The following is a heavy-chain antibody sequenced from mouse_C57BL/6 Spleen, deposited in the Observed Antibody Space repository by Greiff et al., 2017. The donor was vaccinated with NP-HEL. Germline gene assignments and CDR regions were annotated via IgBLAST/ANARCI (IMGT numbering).Heavy chain of an antibody. D-gene: IGHD2-1*01. J-gene: IGHJ3*01. CDR2: ISGGGGNT. CDR3: ARADYGNDAY. V-gene: IGHV5-9*01. CDR1: GFTFSSYT. Sequence: EVQLVESGGGLVKPGGSLKLSCAASGFTFSSYTMSWVRQTPAKRLEWVATISGGGGNTYYPDSEKGRFTITRDNAKNTLYLQMSSLRSEDTALYYCARADYGNDAYWGQGTLVTVSA.